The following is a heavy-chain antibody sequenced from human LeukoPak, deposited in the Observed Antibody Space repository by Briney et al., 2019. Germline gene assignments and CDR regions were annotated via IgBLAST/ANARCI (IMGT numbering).Heavy chain of an antibody. CDR2: INWNSDSI. J-gene: IGHJ4*02. CDR3: AINGGGDSGYGNFDY. CDR1: GFTFDDYA. D-gene: IGHD5-12*01. Sequence: GRSLRLSCAVPGFTFDDYAMHWVRQVPGKGLEWGSGINWNSDSIGYADSVKGRFTTSRDNAKNSLYLQMNSLRAEDTAFYYCAINGGGDSGYGNFDYWGQGTLVTVSS. V-gene: IGHV3-9*01.